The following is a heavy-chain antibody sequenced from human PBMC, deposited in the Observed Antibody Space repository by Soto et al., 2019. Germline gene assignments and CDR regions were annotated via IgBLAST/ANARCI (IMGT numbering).Heavy chain of an antibody. Sequence: QVQLQQWGAGLLKPSETLSLNCAVTGGSLSGYYWRWIRQPPGKGLEWIGEVKDGGHTNYSPSLRGRVTISSDRSNNQFSLRLTSVTAADTGVYYCARGQEGVVATHWDQGSLVTVSS. V-gene: IGHV4-34*01. J-gene: IGHJ4*02. CDR1: GGSLSGYY. CDR2: VKDGGHT. D-gene: IGHD5-12*01. CDR3: ARGQEGVVATH.